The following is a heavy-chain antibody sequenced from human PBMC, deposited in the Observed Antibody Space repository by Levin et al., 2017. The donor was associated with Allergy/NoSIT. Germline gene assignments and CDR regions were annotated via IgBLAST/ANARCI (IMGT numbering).Heavy chain of an antibody. CDR3: ARGPFLTGPDF. CDR1: GFTFSDYP. CDR2: ISYNENNK. V-gene: IGHV3-30*04. J-gene: IGHJ4*02. Sequence: GGSLRLSCVASGFTFSDYPLHWVRQAPGKGLEWVSVISYNENNKHYADSVKGRFTISRENSKNAVYLQMDSLRTDDTAVYYCARGPFLTGPDFGGQGTRVTVSS. D-gene: IGHD3-9*01.